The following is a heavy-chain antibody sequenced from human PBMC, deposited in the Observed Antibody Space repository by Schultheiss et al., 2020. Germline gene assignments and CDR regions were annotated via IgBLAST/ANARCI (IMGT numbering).Heavy chain of an antibody. J-gene: IGHJ4*02. Sequence: ASVKVSCKASGGTFSSYAISWVRQAPGQGLEWMGGFDPEDGETIYAQKFQGRVTMTEDTSTDTAYMELSSLRSEDTAVYYCAKVGGVGFFDYWGQGTLVTVSS. CDR2: FDPEDGET. CDR1: GGTFSSYA. V-gene: IGHV1-24*01. D-gene: IGHD3-16*01. CDR3: AKVGGVGFFDY.